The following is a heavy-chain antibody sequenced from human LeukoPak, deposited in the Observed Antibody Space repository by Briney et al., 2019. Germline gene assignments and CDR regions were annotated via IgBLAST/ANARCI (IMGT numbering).Heavy chain of an antibody. Sequence: ASVKVSCKASGYTFTGYYMHWVRQAPGQGLEWMGWINPNSGGTNYAQKFQGRVTMTRDTSTSTVYMELSSLRSEDTAVYYCARATPNRGYSYGEVDYFDYWGQGTLVTVSS. J-gene: IGHJ4*02. CDR2: INPNSGGT. V-gene: IGHV1-2*02. CDR3: ARATPNRGYSYGEVDYFDY. D-gene: IGHD5-18*01. CDR1: GYTFTGYY.